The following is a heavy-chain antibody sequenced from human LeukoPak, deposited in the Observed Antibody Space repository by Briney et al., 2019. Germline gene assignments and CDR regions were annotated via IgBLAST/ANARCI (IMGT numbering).Heavy chain of an antibody. Sequence: PGGSLRLSCAASGFTFSSYWMSWVRQAPGKGLEWASVIYRGGSTYYADSVKGRFTISRDNSNNTLYLQMNSLRAEDTAVYYCARDISSSPGHYWGQGTLVPVSS. V-gene: IGHV3-53*01. CDR1: GFTFSSYW. J-gene: IGHJ4*02. CDR2: IYRGGST. CDR3: ARDISSSPGHY. D-gene: IGHD6-6*01.